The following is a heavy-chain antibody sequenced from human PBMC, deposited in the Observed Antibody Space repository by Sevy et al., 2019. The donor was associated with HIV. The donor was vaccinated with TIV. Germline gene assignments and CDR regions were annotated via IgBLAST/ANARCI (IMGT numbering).Heavy chain of an antibody. J-gene: IGHJ3*02. D-gene: IGHD4-4*01. CDR1: GGSFSTYS. CDR3: AREKGTVTILSAFDI. V-gene: IGHV4-59*01. CDR2: IYDSGHT. Sequence: SETLSLTCTVSGGSFSTYSWNWIRQSPGKGLEWIGYIYDSGHTNYSPSLKSRVTISVDTSKNQFSLKLNSVTAADPAVYYCAREKGTVTILSAFDIWGQGTRVTVSS.